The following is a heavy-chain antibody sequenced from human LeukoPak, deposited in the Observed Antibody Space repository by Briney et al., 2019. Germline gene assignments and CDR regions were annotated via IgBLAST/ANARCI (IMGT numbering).Heavy chain of an antibody. J-gene: IGHJ4*02. CDR1: GLFFSTNW. Sequence: GGSLRLSCAASGLFFSTNWMGWVRQAPGKGLEWVATIKPDGRDKYYVDSVKGRFTMSRDNGKNSVYLQMNSLRAEDTAVYYCASWEASTNYWGQGTLVTVSS. D-gene: IGHD1-26*01. CDR3: ASWEASTNY. V-gene: IGHV3-7*01. CDR2: IKPDGRDK.